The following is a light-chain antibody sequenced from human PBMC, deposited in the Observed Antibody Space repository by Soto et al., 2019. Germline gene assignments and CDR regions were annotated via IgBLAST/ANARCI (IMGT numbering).Light chain of an antibody. CDR1: QSISSW. J-gene: IGKJ1*01. CDR3: QQYNNYPRT. V-gene: IGKV1-5*01. CDR2: DAS. Sequence: DIQMTQSPSTLSASVGDRVTITCRASQSISSWLAWYQQKPGKAPKLLIYDASSLESGVPSRFSGSGSGTEFTLTISSLQPDDFATYFCQQYNNYPRTFGQGTKVDNK.